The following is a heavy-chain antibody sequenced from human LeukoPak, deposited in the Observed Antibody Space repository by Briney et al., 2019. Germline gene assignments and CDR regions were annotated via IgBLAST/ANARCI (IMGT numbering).Heavy chain of an antibody. CDR1: GGSFSGCY. Sequence: PSETLSLTCVVYGGSFSGCYWSCIRQAPGKGLEWIGEISHGGITKYNPSLTSRVTISVDSSKKQLSLNLTSVTAADTAVYYCARGIAVAVDYYYYYMDVWGKGTTVTVSS. CDR3: ARGIAVAVDYYYYYMDV. V-gene: IGHV4-34*01. D-gene: IGHD6-19*01. J-gene: IGHJ6*03. CDR2: ISHGGIT.